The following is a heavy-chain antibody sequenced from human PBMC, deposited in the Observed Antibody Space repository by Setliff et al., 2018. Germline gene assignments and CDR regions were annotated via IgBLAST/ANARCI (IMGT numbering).Heavy chain of an antibody. CDR3: SRLVRYCSRTTCQTASGAEW. V-gene: IGHV1-18*01. CDR1: GYTFSHSG. D-gene: IGHD2-2*01. CDR2: ISAYTGNT. J-gene: IGHJ1*01. Sequence: GASVKVSCKASGYTFSHSGITWVRQAPGRGLEWMGWISAYTGNTNYAQKLQGRVTMTTDSSTNTAYLELRGLASDDTAVYYCSRLVRYCSRTTCQTASGAEWWGQGTLVTVSS.